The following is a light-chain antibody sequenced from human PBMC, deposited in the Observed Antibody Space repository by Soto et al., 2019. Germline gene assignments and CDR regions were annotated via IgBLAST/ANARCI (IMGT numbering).Light chain of an antibody. CDR2: RNN. J-gene: IGLJ2*01. CDR3: HSSDSSLSGYVV. Sequence: QSVLTQPPSVSGAPGQRVTISCTGSSSNIGAGYDVHWYQQLPGIAPKLLIYRNNNRPSGVPERFSGSKSGNSASLAITGLQAEDEADYYCHSSDSSLSGYVVFGGRTKVTVL. CDR1: SSNIGAGYD. V-gene: IGLV1-40*01.